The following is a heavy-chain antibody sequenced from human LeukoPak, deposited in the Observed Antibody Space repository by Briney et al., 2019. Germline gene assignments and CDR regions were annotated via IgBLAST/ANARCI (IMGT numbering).Heavy chain of an antibody. CDR2: MNPNSGNT. CDR3: ARATSGSGSAYFDY. D-gene: IGHD3-10*01. CDR1: GYTFTGYY. V-gene: IGHV1-8*02. J-gene: IGHJ4*02. Sequence: GASVKVSCKASGYTFTGYYLHWVRQATGQGLEWMGWMNPNSGNTGYAQKIQGRVTMTRDTSISTAYMELSSLRSEDTAVYYCARATSGSGSAYFDYWGQGTLVTVSS.